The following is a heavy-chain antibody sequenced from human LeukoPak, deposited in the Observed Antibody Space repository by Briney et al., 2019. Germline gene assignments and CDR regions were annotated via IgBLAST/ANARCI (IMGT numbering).Heavy chain of an antibody. CDR2: IHTNTGNP. J-gene: IGHJ4*02. D-gene: IGHD3-22*01. Sequence: ASVTVSCKTSGYIFSTYGISWVRQAPGQGLEWMGWIHTNTGNPTYAQDFTGRFVFSLDTSVSTAYLQVSSVKAEDTAVYYCARAYYYDSSPFDYWGQGTLVTVSS. CDR3: ARAYYYDSSPFDY. V-gene: IGHV7-4-1*02. CDR1: GYIFSTYG.